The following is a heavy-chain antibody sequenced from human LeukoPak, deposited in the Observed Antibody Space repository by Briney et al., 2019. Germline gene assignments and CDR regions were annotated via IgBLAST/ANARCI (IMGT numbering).Heavy chain of an antibody. CDR1: GYTFTDYY. J-gene: IGHJ4*02. V-gene: IGHV1-2*02. CDR3: ATTYSTGWFFEY. CDR2: INPNSGGT. D-gene: IGHD6-19*01. Sequence: ASVKVSCKASGYTFTDYYMHWVRHAPGQGLEWMGWINPNSGGTKYAQNFQGRVTMTRDTSISTAYMEVSRLTSADTAMYYCATTYSTGWFFEYWGQGTLVTVSS.